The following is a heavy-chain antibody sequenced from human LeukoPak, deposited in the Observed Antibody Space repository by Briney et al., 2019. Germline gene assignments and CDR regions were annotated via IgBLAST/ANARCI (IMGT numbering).Heavy chain of an antibody. V-gene: IGHV4-59*01. CDR2: IYYSGST. CDR3: ARDPY. J-gene: IGHJ4*02. Sequence: KSSETLSLTCTVSGGSISSYYWSWIRQPPGKGLEWIGYIYYSGSTNYNPSLKSRVTISVDTSKNQFSLKLSSVTAADTAVYYCARDPYWGQGTLVTVSS. CDR1: GGSISSYY.